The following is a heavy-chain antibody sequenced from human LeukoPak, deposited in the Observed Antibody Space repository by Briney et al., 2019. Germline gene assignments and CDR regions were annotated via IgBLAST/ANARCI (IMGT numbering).Heavy chain of an antibody. D-gene: IGHD3-3*01. J-gene: IGHJ4*02. CDR3: ARGGPSATIFGGADY. Sequence: GASVKVSCKASGYTFTGYYMRWVRQAPGQGLEWMGRINPNSGGTNYAQKFQGRVTMTRDTSISTAYMELSRLRSDDTAVYYCARGGPSATIFGGADYWGQGTLVTVSS. V-gene: IGHV1-2*06. CDR1: GYTFTGYY. CDR2: INPNSGGT.